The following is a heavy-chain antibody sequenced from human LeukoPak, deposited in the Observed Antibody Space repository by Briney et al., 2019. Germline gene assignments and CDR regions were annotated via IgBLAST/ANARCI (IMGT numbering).Heavy chain of an antibody. V-gene: IGHV4-39*01. Sequence: PSETLSLTCTVSGGSISSSSYYWGWIRQPPGKGLEWIGSIYYSGSTYYNPSLKSRVTISVDTSKNQFSLKLSSVTAADTAVYYCARGHGGGYYDSSGYWDYYYGMDVWGQGTTVTVSS. CDR2: IYYSGST. D-gene: IGHD3-22*01. CDR1: GGSISSSSYY. CDR3: ARGHGGGYYDSSGYWDYYYGMDV. J-gene: IGHJ6*02.